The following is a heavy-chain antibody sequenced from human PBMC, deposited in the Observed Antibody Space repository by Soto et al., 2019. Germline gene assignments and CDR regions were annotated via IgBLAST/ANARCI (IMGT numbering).Heavy chain of an antibody. CDR3: ARVPKKVLRSAGYYYYYGMDV. V-gene: IGHV4-34*01. Sequence: ETVSLTCAVYGGSFSGYYWSWIRQPPGKGLEWIGEINHSGSTNYNPSLKSRVTISVDTSKNQFSLKLSSVTAADTAVYYCARVPKKVLRSAGYYYYYGMDVWGQGTTVTVSS. J-gene: IGHJ6*02. CDR2: INHSGST. D-gene: IGHD1-26*01. CDR1: GGSFSGYY.